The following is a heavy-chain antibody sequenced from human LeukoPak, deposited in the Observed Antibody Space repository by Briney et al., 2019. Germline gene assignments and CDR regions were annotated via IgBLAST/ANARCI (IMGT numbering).Heavy chain of an antibody. CDR3: ARASNYYDSSGSPPHAFDI. D-gene: IGHD3-22*01. V-gene: IGHV4-39*07. CDR2: IYYSGST. CDR1: GGSISSSSYY. Sequence: SETLSLTCTVSGGSISSSSYYWGWIRQPPGKGLEWIGSIYYSGSTYYNPSLKSRVTISVDTFKNQFSLKLSSVTAADTAVYYCARASNYYDSSGSPPHAFDIWGQGTMVTVSS. J-gene: IGHJ3*02.